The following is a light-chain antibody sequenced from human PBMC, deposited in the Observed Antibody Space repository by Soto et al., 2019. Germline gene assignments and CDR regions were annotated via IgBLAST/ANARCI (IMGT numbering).Light chain of an antibody. CDR2: DNN. Sequence: QSVLTQPPSVSATPGQKVTISCSGSSSNIGNNYVSWYQQPPGTPPKLLIYDNNKRPSGIPDRFSGSKSGTSATLGITGLQTGDEAEYYCGTWDRSLDSHYVFGTGTKGTVL. CDR3: GTWDRSLDSHYV. V-gene: IGLV1-51*01. CDR1: SSNIGNNY. J-gene: IGLJ1*01.